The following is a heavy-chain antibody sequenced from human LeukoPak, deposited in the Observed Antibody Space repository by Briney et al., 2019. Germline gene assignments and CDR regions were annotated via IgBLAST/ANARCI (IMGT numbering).Heavy chain of an antibody. CDR1: GFTFSNYG. CDR2: ISYDGPNK. CDR3: AKEKLPSGYSFLTDY. Sequence: GGSLRLSCAASGFTFSNYGIHWVRQAPGKGLEWVAVISYDGPNKYYADSVKGRFTISRDDSKSTLYLQMNSLRPEDTAVYYCAKEKLPSGYSFLTDYWGQGTLVTVSS. J-gene: IGHJ4*02. V-gene: IGHV3-30*18. D-gene: IGHD5-18*01.